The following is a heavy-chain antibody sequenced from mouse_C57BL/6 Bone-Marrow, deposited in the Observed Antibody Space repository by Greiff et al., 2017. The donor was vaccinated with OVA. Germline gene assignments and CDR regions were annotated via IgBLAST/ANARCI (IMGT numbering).Heavy chain of an antibody. Sequence: VQLQQSGAELVKPGASVKLSCKASGYTFTSYWMHWVKQRPGQGLEWIGMIHPNSGSTNYNEKFKSKATLTVDKSSSTAYMQLSSLTSEDSAVYYCALYGNYRSWYFDVWGTGTTVTVSS. J-gene: IGHJ1*03. V-gene: IGHV1-64*01. CDR1: GYTFTSYW. CDR3: ALYGNYRSWYFDV. CDR2: IHPNSGST. D-gene: IGHD2-1*01.